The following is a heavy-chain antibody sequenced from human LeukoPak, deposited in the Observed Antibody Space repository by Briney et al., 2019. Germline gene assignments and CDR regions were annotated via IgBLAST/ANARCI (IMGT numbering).Heavy chain of an antibody. V-gene: IGHV4-30-2*01. J-gene: IGHJ5*02. CDR1: ADSISRGDYS. CDR3: AREIWFVTAPGSWLDP. Sequence: EASQTLSLTCTVSADSISRGDYSWSWLREPSWKGLEWFGYIFHSGSAYYNPSLRSRVTISVSRSRNQFSLRLTSVTAADTAVYYCAREIWFVTAPGSWLDPWGEGTLVTVSS. CDR2: IFHSGSA. D-gene: IGHD3-10*01.